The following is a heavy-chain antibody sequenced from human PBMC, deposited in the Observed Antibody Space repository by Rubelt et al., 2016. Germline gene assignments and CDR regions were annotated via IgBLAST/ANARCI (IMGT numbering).Heavy chain of an antibody. CDR2: IYYSGST. CDR3: ARADYYDSSGYHNWFDP. J-gene: IGHJ5*02. D-gene: IGHD3-22*01. CDR1: GGSISSSSYY. Sequence: QLQLQESGPGLVKPSETLSLTCTVSGGSISSSSYYWGWIRQPPGKGLEWIGSIYYSGSTYYNPSLKSRVTISVDTSKNQYSLKLSSVTDADTAVYYWARADYYDSSGYHNWFDPWGQGTLVTVSS. V-gene: IGHV4-39*07.